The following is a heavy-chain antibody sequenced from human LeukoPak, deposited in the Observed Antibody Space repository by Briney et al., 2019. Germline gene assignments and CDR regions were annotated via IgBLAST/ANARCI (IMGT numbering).Heavy chain of an antibody. Sequence: SETLSLTCAVYGGSFSGYYWSWIRQPPGKGLEWIGEINHSGSTNYNPSLKSRVTISVDTSKNQFSLKLSSVTAADTAVYYCAGHHPRNTVDFWGQGTLVAVSS. V-gene: IGHV4-34*01. CDR2: INHSGST. CDR3: AGHHPRNTVDF. CDR1: GGSFSGYY. J-gene: IGHJ4*02. D-gene: IGHD2-8*02.